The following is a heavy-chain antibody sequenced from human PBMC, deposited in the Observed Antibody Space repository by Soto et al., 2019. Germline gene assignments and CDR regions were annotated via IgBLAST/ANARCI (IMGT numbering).Heavy chain of an antibody. J-gene: IGHJ6*02. Sequence: SLRLSCAASGFTFNSYAMHWVRQAPGKGLEWVAVISYDGSNKYYADSVKGQFTISRDNSKNTLYLQMNSLRAEDTAVYYCADNKGDVDTAMVGYYYGMDVWGQGT. D-gene: IGHD5-18*01. CDR2: ISYDGSNK. CDR1: GFTFNSYA. CDR3: ADNKGDVDTAMVGYYYGMDV. V-gene: IGHV3-30-3*01.